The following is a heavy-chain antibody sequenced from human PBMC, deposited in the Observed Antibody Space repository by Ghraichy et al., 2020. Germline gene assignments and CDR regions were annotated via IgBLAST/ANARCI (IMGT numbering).Heavy chain of an antibody. V-gene: IGHV3-23*01. Sequence: GGSLRLSCAASGFTFSSYAMSWVRQAPGKGLEWVSAISGSGGRTYYADSVKGRFTISRDNSKNTLYLQMNSLRAEDTAVYYCAKDTTYYYDSSGYYYLDYYYGMDVWGQGTTVTVSS. CDR1: GFTFSSYA. J-gene: IGHJ6*02. CDR2: ISGSGGRT. CDR3: AKDTTYYYDSSGYYYLDYYYGMDV. D-gene: IGHD3-22*01.